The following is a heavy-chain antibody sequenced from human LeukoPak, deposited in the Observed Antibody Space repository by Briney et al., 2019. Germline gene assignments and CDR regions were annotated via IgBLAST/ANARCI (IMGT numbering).Heavy chain of an antibody. CDR1: GGSISSSSYY. CDR2: IYYSGST. J-gene: IGHJ4*02. Sequence: SETLSLTCTVSGGSISSSSYYWGWISQPPGKGLEWIGSIYYSGSTYYNPSLKSRVTMSVDTSKNQFSLKLSSVTAADTAVYYCARDRYYYDSSGYYQLDYWGQGTLVTVSS. CDR3: ARDRYYYDSSGYYQLDY. V-gene: IGHV4-39*07. D-gene: IGHD3-22*01.